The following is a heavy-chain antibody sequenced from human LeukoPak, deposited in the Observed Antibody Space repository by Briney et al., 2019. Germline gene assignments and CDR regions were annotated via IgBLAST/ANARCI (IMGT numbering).Heavy chain of an antibody. V-gene: IGHV3-7*01. D-gene: IGHD3-22*01. CDR2: IKQDGSEK. CDR1: GFTFSSYW. J-gene: IGHJ4*02. Sequence: GGSLRLSCAASGFTFSSYWMSWVRQAPGKGLEWVANIKQDGSEKYYVDSVKGRFTISRDNAKNSLYLQMNSLRAEDTAVYYCARLNTYYYDSSGYYYGPIDYWGQGTLVTVSS. CDR3: ARLNTYYYDSSGYYYGPIDY.